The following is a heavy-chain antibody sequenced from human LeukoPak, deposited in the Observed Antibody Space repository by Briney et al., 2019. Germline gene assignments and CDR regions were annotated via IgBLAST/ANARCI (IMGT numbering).Heavy chain of an antibody. D-gene: IGHD5-12*01. CDR3: TTVGWLRSFELDY. CDR1: GFTFSSYA. V-gene: IGHV3-15*01. J-gene: IGHJ4*02. Sequence: GGSLRLSCAASGFTFSSYAMHWVRQAPGKGLEWVGRIKSKTDGGTTDYAAPVKGRFTISRDDSKNTLYLQMNSLKTEDTAVYYCTTVGWLRSFELDYWGQGTLVTVSS. CDR2: IKSKTDGGTT.